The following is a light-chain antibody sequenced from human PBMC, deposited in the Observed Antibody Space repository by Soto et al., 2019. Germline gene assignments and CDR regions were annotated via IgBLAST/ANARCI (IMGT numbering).Light chain of an antibody. CDR3: CSYAGSYTYV. CDR1: GSDVGGYNY. J-gene: IGLJ1*01. Sequence: QSALTQPRSVSGSLGQSVTISCTGTGSDVGGYNYVSWYQQHPGKAPKLMIYDVSKRPSGVPDRFSGSKSGNTASLTISGLQAEDEADYYCCSYAGSYTYVFGTGTKLTVL. CDR2: DVS. V-gene: IGLV2-11*01.